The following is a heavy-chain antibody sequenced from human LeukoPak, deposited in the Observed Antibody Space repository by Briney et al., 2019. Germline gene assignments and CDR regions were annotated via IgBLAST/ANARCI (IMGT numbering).Heavy chain of an antibody. Sequence: GGSLRLSCAASGFTFSSYAMSWVRQAPGKGLEWVSAISGGGGSTYYADSVKGRFTISRDNSKNTLYLQMNSLRAEDTAVYYCAKGYSGYDSFDYWGQGTLVTVSS. J-gene: IGHJ4*02. CDR1: GFTFSSYA. CDR3: AKGYSGYDSFDY. V-gene: IGHV3-23*01. D-gene: IGHD5-12*01. CDR2: ISGGGGST.